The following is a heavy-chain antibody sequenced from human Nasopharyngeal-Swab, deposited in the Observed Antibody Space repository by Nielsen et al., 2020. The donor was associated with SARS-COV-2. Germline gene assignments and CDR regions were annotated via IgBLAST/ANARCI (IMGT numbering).Heavy chain of an antibody. CDR3: ARDPSYGGNSFLDF. J-gene: IGHJ4*02. CDR1: GFTFSSYS. Sequence: GGSLRLSCAASGFTFSSYSMNWVRQAPGKGLEWVSSVSSSSSYIYYADSVKGRFTISRDNAKNSLYLQMNSLRAEDTAVYYCARDPSYGGNSFLDFWGQGTLVTVSS. V-gene: IGHV3-21*01. D-gene: IGHD4-23*01. CDR2: VSSSSSYI.